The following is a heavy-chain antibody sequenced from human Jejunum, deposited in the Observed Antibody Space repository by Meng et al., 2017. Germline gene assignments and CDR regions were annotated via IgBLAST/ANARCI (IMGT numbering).Heavy chain of an antibody. CDR1: GYTFTSHG. J-gene: IGHJ5*02. V-gene: IGHV3-33*01. D-gene: IGHD3-10*01. Sequence: VLWGESGGSVGQPGGSLSRPWATSGYTFTSHGLHWVRHAPGKGLEWVAVIWYDDSKKYYADSVKGRFTISRDDSKNTLYLQMNSLRAEDTAVYYCARCYGDIFSGDAWGRGTLVTVSS. CDR2: IWYDDSKK. CDR3: ARCYGDIFSGDA.